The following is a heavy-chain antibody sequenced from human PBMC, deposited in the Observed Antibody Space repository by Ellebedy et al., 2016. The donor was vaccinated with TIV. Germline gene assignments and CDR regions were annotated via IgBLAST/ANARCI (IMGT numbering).Heavy chain of an antibody. D-gene: IGHD6-13*01. V-gene: IGHV4-59*12. Sequence: MPSETLSLTCTVSGGSISSYYWSWIRQPPGKGLEWIGYIYYSGSTNYNPSLKSRVTISVDTSKNQFSLKLSSVTAADTAVYYCARVDSSSWYEVEYWGQGTLVTVSS. CDR2: IYYSGST. J-gene: IGHJ4*02. CDR1: GGSISSYY. CDR3: ARVDSSSWYEVEY.